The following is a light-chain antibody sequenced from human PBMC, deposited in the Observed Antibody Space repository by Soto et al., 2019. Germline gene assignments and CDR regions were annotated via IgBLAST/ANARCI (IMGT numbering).Light chain of an antibody. CDR3: SSYTSSSTVV. V-gene: IGLV2-14*01. J-gene: IGLJ3*02. CDR1: SSDIGAYNY. CDR2: DVN. Sequence: QSALTQPASVSGSPGQSITISCTGSSSDIGAYNYVSWYQQHPGKAPKLMIYDVNGRPSGVSNRFSGSKSGNTASLTISGLQAEDEADYYCSSYTSSSTVVFGGGTKLTVL.